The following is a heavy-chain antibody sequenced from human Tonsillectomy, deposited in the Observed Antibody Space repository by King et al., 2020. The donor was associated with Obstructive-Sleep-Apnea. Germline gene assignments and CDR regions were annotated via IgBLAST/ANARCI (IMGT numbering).Heavy chain of an antibody. CDR2: ISSSSSYI. CDR3: ARECKPPPGYYGMDV. D-gene: IGHD2-8*01. CDR1: GFTFSSYS. Sequence: EQLVQSGGGLVKPGGSLRLSCAASGFTFSSYSMNWVRQAPGKGLEWVSSISSSSSYIYYADSVKGRFTISRDNAKNSLYLQMNSLRAEDTAVYYCARECKPPPGYYGMDVWGQGTTVTVSS. V-gene: IGHV3-21*01. J-gene: IGHJ6*02.